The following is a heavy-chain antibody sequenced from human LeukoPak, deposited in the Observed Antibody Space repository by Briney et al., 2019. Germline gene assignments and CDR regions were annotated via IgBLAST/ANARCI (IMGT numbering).Heavy chain of an antibody. D-gene: IGHD3-22*01. J-gene: IGHJ3*02. CDR3: AREGAGDFYDSSGNPAGDVFDS. V-gene: IGHV4-38-2*02. CDR1: NYSLKRGYY. Sequence: SETLSLTCSVSNYSLKRGYYWGWIRQPPGKGLEWIGNIYHTGYSYSNPSLKSRVSLSVDTSKNQFSLRLSSVTAADTAVYFCAREGAGDFYDSSGNPAGDVFDSWGQGTMVIVSS. CDR2: IYHTGYS.